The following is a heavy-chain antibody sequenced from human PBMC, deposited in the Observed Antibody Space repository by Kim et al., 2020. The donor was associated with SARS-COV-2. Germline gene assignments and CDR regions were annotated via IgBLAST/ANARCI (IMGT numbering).Heavy chain of an antibody. J-gene: IGHJ4*02. Sequence: SETLSLTCAVYGGSFSGYYWSWIRQPPGKGLEWIGEINHSGSTNYNPSLKSRVTISVDTSKNQFSLKLSSVTAADTAVYYCARVVAAKLGMGAFDYWGQGTLVTVSS. CDR1: GGSFSGYY. CDR3: ARVVAAKLGMGAFDY. V-gene: IGHV4-34*01. D-gene: IGHD7-27*01. CDR2: INHSGST.